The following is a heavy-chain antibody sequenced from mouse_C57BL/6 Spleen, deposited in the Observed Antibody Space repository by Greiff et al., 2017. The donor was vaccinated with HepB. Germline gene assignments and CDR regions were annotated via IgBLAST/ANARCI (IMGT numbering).Heavy chain of an antibody. CDR2: INPNNGGT. Sequence: VQLQQSGPELVKPGASVKMSCKASGYTFTDYNMHWVKQSHGKSLEWIGYINPNNGGTSYNQKFKGKATLTVNKSSSTADMVLRSLTSEDSAVYYCARVITTVVTGFDYWGQGTTLTVSS. V-gene: IGHV1-22*01. D-gene: IGHD1-1*01. J-gene: IGHJ2*01. CDR3: ARVITTVVTGFDY. CDR1: GYTFTDYN.